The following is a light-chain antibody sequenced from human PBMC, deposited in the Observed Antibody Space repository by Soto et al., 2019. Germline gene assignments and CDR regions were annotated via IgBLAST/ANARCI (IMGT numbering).Light chain of an antibody. Sequence: QSVLTQPPSVSAAPGQKVTISCSGGSSNIGINIVSWYQQLPGTAPKLLIYEDNKRPSWIPDRFSGSKSGTSATLGITALQTGDEADYYCASWDTSLNSGVFGGGTKLTVL. V-gene: IGLV1-51*02. J-gene: IGLJ2*01. CDR3: ASWDTSLNSGV. CDR1: SSNIGINI. CDR2: EDN.